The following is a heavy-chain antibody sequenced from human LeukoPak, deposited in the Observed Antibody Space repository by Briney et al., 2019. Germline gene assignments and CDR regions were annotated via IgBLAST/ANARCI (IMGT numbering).Heavy chain of an antibody. V-gene: IGHV3-21*05. J-gene: IGHJ4*02. CDR3: ARGWSYDY. CDR2: ISSSSSYT. Sequence: GGSLRLSCAASGFTFSSYWMSWVRQAPGKGLEWVSYISSSSSYTNYADSVKGRFTISRDNAKNSLYLQMNSLRAEDTAVYYCARGWSYDYWGQGALVTVSS. CDR1: GFTFSSYW.